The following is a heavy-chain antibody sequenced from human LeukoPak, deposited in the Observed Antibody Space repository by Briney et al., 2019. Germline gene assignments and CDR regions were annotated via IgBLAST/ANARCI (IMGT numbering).Heavy chain of an antibody. CDR1: GFNFTTHG. J-gene: IGHJ4*02. D-gene: IGHD1-26*01. CDR3: ARYVRSYYDSEREPFDY. CDR2: ISSSGSYT. V-gene: IGHV3-21*01. Sequence: PGGSLRLSCAASGFNFTTHGMNWVRQAPGKGLEWLSSISSSGSYTYYTDSVKGRFTISRDNAKNSLYLQMNSLRAEDTAVYYCARYVRSYYDSEREPFDYWGQGTLVTVSS.